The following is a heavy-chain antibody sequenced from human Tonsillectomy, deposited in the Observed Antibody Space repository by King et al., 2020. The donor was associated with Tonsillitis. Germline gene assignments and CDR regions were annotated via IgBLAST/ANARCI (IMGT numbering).Heavy chain of an antibody. CDR1: GFSISNYW. CDR3: ASEYCSGGTCYSGAFDI. J-gene: IGHJ3*02. D-gene: IGHD2-15*01. V-gene: IGHV3-7*01. CDR2: INEDGSEK. Sequence: VQLVESGGGLVQPGGSLRLSCAASGFSISNYWMTWVRQAPGKGLEWVANINEDGSEKFYVDSVKGRFTISRDNGKNSLYLQMNGLRAEDTAVYYCASEYCSGGTCYSGAFDIWGQGTLVTVSS.